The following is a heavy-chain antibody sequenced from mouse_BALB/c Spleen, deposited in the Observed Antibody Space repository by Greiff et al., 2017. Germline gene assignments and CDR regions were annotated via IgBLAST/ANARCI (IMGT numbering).Heavy chain of an antibody. V-gene: IGHV5-9-3*01. CDR1: GFTFSSYA. J-gene: IGHJ3*01. Sequence: EVQGVESGGGLVKPGGSLKLSCAASGFTFSSYAMSWVRQTPEKRLEWVATISSGGSYTYYPDSVKGRFTISRDNTKNTLFLQMSSLRSEDTAMYYCARGYCGYDVAYWGQGTLVTVSA. D-gene: IGHD2-14*01. CDR3: ARGYCGYDVAY. CDR2: ISSGGSYT.